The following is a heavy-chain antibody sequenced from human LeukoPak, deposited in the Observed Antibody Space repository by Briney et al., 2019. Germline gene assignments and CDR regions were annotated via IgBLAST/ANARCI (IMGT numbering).Heavy chain of an antibody. CDR2: INSDGSST. J-gene: IGHJ4*02. D-gene: IGHD3-3*01. CDR3: SRGEKDFWSGYEYYFDY. Sequence: GGSLRLSCAASGFSFSSYWMHWVRQAPGKGLVWVSRINSDGSSTSYADSVKGRFTISRDNAKNTLYLQMNSLRAEDTAVYYCSRGEKDFWSGYEYYFDYWGQGTLVTVSS. CDR1: GFSFSSYW. V-gene: IGHV3-74*01.